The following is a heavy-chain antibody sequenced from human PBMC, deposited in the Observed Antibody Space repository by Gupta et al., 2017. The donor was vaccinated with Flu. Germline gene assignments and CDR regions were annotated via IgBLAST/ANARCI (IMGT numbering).Heavy chain of an antibody. Sequence: PGQGLEWMGGIIPIFGTANYAQKFQGRVTITADKSTSTAYMELSSLRSEDTAVYYCARTSVLRYFDWIDLDYWGQGTLVTVSS. J-gene: IGHJ4*02. CDR3: ARTSVLRYFDWIDLDY. D-gene: IGHD3-9*01. V-gene: IGHV1-69*06. CDR2: IIPIFGTA.